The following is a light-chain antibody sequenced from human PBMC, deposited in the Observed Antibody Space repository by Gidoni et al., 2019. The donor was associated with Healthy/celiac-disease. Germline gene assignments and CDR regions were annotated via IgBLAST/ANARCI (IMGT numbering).Light chain of an antibody. V-gene: IGKV2-28*01. Sequence: DIVMTQSPLSLLVTPGEPASISCRSSQSLLHSNGYNYLDCYLQKPGQSPQLLIYLGYHRVSGVLDRFSGSGSGADFTLKISRVEAEDVGVYYCMQALQTPVTFGQGTRLEIK. CDR2: LGY. CDR3: MQALQTPVT. CDR1: QSLLHSNGYNY. J-gene: IGKJ5*01.